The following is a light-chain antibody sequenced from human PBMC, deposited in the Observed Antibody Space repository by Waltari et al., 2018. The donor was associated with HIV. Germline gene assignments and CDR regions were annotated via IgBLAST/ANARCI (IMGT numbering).Light chain of an antibody. V-gene: IGKV1-12*01. CDR3: QQANSFPFT. J-gene: IGKJ3*01. CDR1: QDINTL. Sequence: DIQMTQSPSSVSASVGDRVTITCRASQDINTLLAWYQQKPGHAPKFLIYAASNLQSGVPSRFSGSGSGTDFALTISSLQPEDFATYYCQQANSFPFTFGPGTKVDIK. CDR2: AAS.